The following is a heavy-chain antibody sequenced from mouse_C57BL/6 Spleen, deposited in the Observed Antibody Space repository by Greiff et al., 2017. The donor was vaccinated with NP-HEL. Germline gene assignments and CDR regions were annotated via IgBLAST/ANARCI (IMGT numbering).Heavy chain of an antibody. CDR3: ARRYYYGSGYYFDY. Sequence: QVQLQQPGAELVRPGSSVKLSCKASGYTFTSYWMDWVKQRPGQGLEWIGNIYPSDSETHYNQKFKDKATLTVDKSSSTAYMQLSSLTSEDSAVYYCARRYYYGSGYYFDYWGQGTTLTVSS. CDR1: GYTFTSYW. J-gene: IGHJ2*01. D-gene: IGHD1-1*01. CDR2: IYPSDSET. V-gene: IGHV1-61*01.